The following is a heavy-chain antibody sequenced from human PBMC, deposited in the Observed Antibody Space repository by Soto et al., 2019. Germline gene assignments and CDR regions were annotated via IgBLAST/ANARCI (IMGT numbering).Heavy chain of an antibody. CDR2: ISGSSGST. CDR3: AKDSLARSSQSNDI. V-gene: IGHV3-23*01. D-gene: IGHD2-15*01. Sequence: GGSLRLSCAASGFTFSSYSMNWVRQAPGKGLEWVSTISGSSGSTYYADSVKGRFTISRDNSKNTLYLQMNSLRAEDTAVYYWAKDSLARSSQSNDIWGQGTMVTISS. J-gene: IGHJ3*02. CDR1: GFTFSSYS.